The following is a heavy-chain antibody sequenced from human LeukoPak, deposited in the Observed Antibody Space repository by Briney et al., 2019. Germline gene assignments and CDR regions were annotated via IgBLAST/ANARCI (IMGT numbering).Heavy chain of an antibody. CDR1: GGSISSSSYY. D-gene: IGHD3-10*01. J-gene: IGHJ4*02. CDR2: IYYSGST. V-gene: IGHV4-39*07. CDR3: ARSYYGSGRYGPQFDY. Sequence: PSETLSLTCTVSGGSISSSSYYWGWIRQPPGKGLEWIGSIYYSGSTYYNPSLKSRVTISVDTSKNQFSLKLSSVTAADTAVYYCARSYYGSGRYGPQFDYWGQGTLVTVSS.